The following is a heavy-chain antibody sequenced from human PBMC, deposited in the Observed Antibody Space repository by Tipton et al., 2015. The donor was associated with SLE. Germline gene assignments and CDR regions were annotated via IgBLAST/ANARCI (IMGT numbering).Heavy chain of an antibody. CDR3: ARHAGIAARRDAVDI. D-gene: IGHD6-6*01. V-gene: IGHV4-59*08. CDR2: IYYSGRT. CDR1: GGSFSGYY. Sequence: TLSLTCAVYGGSFSGYYWSWIRQPTGKGLEWIGYIYYSGRTNYNPSLKSRVTISVDTSKNHFSLKLSSVTAADTAVYYCARHAGIAARRDAVDIWGQGTMVTVSS. J-gene: IGHJ3*02.